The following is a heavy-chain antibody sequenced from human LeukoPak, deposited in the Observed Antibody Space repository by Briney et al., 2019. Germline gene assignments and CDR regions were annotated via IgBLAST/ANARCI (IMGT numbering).Heavy chain of an antibody. Sequence: ASVKVSCKASGYTFTSYAMHWVRQAPGQRLEWMGWINAGNGNTKYSQEFQGRVTMTRDTSTSTVYMELSSLRSEDTAVYYCARFAVHRRLAVAGQFGLDYWGQGTLVTVSS. CDR1: GYTFTSYA. V-gene: IGHV1-3*03. D-gene: IGHD6-19*01. J-gene: IGHJ4*02. CDR3: ARFAVHRRLAVAGQFGLDY. CDR2: INAGNGNT.